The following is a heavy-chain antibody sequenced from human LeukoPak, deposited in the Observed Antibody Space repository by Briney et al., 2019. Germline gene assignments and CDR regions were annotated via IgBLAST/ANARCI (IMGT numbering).Heavy chain of an antibody. CDR3: TTDLKWLRVLFDY. Sequence: QAGGSLRLSCAASGFTFSNYAMTWVRQAPGKGLEWVSIISGSGDSTYYADSVKGRFTISRDNSKNTLYLQMNSLKTEDTAVYYCTTDLKWLRVLFDYWGQGTLVTVSS. CDR1: GFTFSNYA. D-gene: IGHD5-12*01. V-gene: IGHV3-23*01. J-gene: IGHJ4*02. CDR2: ISGSGDST.